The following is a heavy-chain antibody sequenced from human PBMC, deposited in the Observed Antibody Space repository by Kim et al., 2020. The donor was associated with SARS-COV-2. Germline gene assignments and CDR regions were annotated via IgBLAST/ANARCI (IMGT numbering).Heavy chain of an antibody. J-gene: IGHJ5*02. D-gene: IGHD3-22*01. Sequence: SETLSLTCAVSGGSISSSNWWSWVRQPPGKGLAWIGEIYHSGSTNYNPSLKSRVTISVDKSKNQFSLKLSSVTAAGTAVYYCARDRIGRLSSGHGGGWFDPWGQGTLVTVSS. CDR3: ARDRIGRLSSGHGGGWFDP. CDR1: GGSISSSNW. V-gene: IGHV4-4*02. CDR2: IYHSGST.